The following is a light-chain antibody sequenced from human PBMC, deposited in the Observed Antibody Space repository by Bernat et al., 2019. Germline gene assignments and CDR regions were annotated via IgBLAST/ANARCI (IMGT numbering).Light chain of an antibody. Sequence: QSALTQPASVSGSPGQSLTLSCTGTSSDVGAYNYVSWYQQHPGRAPKLMIFDVSNRPSGVSDRFSGSKSGNTASLTISGLRPEDEADYYCSSVSTTSTPVVFGGETKLTVL. CDR2: DVS. V-gene: IGLV2-14*03. J-gene: IGLJ3*02. CDR3: SSVSTTSTPVV. CDR1: SSDVGAYNY.